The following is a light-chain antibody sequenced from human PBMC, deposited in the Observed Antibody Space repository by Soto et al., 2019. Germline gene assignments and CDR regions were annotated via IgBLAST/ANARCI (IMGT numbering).Light chain of an antibody. Sequence: EIVLTQSPGTLSLSPGERATLSCRASQSVSNNYLAWYQQKPGQAPRLLIYGASGRATGIPDRFSGSGSGTDFTLTISRLEPEDFAVYYCQQDGSSPRTFGQGTKVEIK. CDR1: QSVSNNY. J-gene: IGKJ1*01. V-gene: IGKV3-20*01. CDR2: GAS. CDR3: QQDGSSPRT.